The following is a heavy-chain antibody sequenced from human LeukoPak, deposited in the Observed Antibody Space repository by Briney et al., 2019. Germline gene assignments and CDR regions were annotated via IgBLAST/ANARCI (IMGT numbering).Heavy chain of an antibody. D-gene: IGHD3-16*02. CDR2: IYYSGRT. V-gene: IGHV4-31*03. Sequence: SETLSLTCTVSGGSISSGAYYWSWIRQHPGKGLEWIGYIYYSGRTYYTPSLKSRVTISVDTSKNQFSLKLSSVTAADTAVYYCARGGYIWGSYRAYGMDVWGQGTTVTVSS. CDR1: GGSISSGAYY. J-gene: IGHJ6*02. CDR3: ARGGYIWGSYRAYGMDV.